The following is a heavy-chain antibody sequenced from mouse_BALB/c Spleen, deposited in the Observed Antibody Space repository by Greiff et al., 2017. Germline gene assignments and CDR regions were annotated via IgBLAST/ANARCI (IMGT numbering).Heavy chain of an antibody. V-gene: IGHV5-6*02. CDR3: ARQEDGYSYYAMDY. CDR2: ISSGGSST. D-gene: IGHD2-3*01. J-gene: IGHJ4*01. CDR1: GFTFSSYG. Sequence: DVKVEESGGDLVKPGGSLKLSCAASGFTFSSYGMSWVRQTPDKRLEWVATISSGGSSTYYPDSVKGRFTISRDNAKNTLFLQMSSLKSEDTAMYYCARQEDGYSYYAMDYWGQGTSVTVSA.